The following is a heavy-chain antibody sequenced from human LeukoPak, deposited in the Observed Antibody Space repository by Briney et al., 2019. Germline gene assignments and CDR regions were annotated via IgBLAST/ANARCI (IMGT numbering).Heavy chain of an antibody. D-gene: IGHD3-22*01. V-gene: IGHV4-38-2*02. CDR3: ARWATYYYDSSGYSYFDY. CDR2: IYHSGST. CDR1: GYSISSGYY. J-gene: IGHJ4*02. Sequence: SETLSLTCTVSGYSISSGYYWGWIRQPPGKGLEWIGSIYHSGSTYYNPSLKSRVTISVDTSKNQFSLKLSSVTAADTAVYYCARWATYYYDSSGYSYFDYWGQGTLVTVSS.